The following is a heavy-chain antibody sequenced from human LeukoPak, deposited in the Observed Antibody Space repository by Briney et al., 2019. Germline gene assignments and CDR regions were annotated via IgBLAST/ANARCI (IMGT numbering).Heavy chain of an antibody. Sequence: RAGGSLRLSCAASGFTFSNYSMNWVRQAPGKGLEWVSSISTSSSYIYYADSVRGRFTISRDNSKNTLYLQMNSLRAEDTAVYHCAKEAKVRGVGIYYMDVWGKGTTVTISS. J-gene: IGHJ6*03. V-gene: IGHV3-21*01. D-gene: IGHD3-10*01. CDR1: GFTFSNYS. CDR3: AKEAKVRGVGIYYMDV. CDR2: ISTSSSYI.